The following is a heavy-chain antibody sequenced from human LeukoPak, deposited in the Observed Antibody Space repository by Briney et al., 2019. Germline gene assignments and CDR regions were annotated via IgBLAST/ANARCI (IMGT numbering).Heavy chain of an antibody. V-gene: IGHV3-23*01. CDR1: GFTFSTYC. CDR2: IGISGVST. CDR3: AKDLGDSNYYYYYGMDV. Sequence: GGSLRLSCAASGFTFSTYCMSWVRQAPGKGLEWVSGIGISGVSTYYADSVKGRFTISRDNSKNTLYLQMNSLRAEDTAVYYCAKDLGDSNYYYYYGMDVWGQGTTVTVSS. D-gene: IGHD4-11*01. J-gene: IGHJ6*02.